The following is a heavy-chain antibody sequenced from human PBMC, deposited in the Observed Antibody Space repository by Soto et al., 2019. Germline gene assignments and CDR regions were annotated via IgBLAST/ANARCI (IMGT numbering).Heavy chain of an antibody. D-gene: IGHD1-26*01. V-gene: IGHV3-49*03. CDR3: TRSDIVGATFYYYYGMDV. J-gene: IGHJ6*02. CDR1: GFTFGDYA. CDR2: IRSKAYGGTT. Sequence: HPGGSLRLSCTASGFTFGDYAMSWFRQAPGKGLEWVGFIRSKAYGGTTEYAASVKGRFTISRDDSKSIAYLQMNSLKTEDTAVYYCTRSDIVGATFYYYYGMDVWGQGTTVTVSS.